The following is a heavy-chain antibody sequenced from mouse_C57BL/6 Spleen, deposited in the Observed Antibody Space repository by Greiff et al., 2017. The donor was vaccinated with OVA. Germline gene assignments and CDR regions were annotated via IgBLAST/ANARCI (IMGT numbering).Heavy chain of an antibody. CDR2: IYPGDGDT. CDR1: GYAFSSSW. V-gene: IGHV1-82*01. J-gene: IGHJ1*03. Sequence: QVQLQQSGPELVKPGASVKISCKASGYAFSSSWMNWVKQRPGKGLEWIGRIYPGDGDTNYNGKFKGKATLTADKSSSTAYMQLSSLTSEDSAVYFCARGDYYGSSPRYFDVWGTGTTVTVSS. CDR3: ARGDYYGSSPRYFDV. D-gene: IGHD1-1*01.